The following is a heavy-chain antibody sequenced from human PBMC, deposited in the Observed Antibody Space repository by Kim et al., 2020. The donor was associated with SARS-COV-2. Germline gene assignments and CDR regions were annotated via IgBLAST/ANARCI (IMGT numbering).Heavy chain of an antibody. Sequence: GGSLRLSCTTSGFTFDDYSMSWFRQAPGKGLEWVGFITSKASGGTTEYAASVKGRFTISRDDSKSIAYLQMNSLKTEDTAVYYCTLKQWELLDWGQGTL. CDR1: GFTFDDYS. V-gene: IGHV3-49*03. D-gene: IGHD1-26*01. J-gene: IGHJ4*02. CDR2: ITSKASGGTT. CDR3: TLKQWELLD.